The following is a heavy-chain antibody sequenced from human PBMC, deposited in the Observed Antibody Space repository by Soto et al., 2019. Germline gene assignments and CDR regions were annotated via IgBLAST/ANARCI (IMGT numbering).Heavy chain of an antibody. Sequence: QLQLQESGPGLVKPSETLSLTCIVSGGSVSSSTYYWAWIRQFPGKGLEWIGSIYYSGSTYYNPSLKSRLTISIDRSKNQFSLKLTSVTAADTAVYYCAPVGIGTKTVDYWGQGTLVTVSS. V-gene: IGHV4-39*01. J-gene: IGHJ4*02. CDR3: APVGIGTKTVDY. D-gene: IGHD1-26*01. CDR1: GGSVSSSTYY. CDR2: IYYSGST.